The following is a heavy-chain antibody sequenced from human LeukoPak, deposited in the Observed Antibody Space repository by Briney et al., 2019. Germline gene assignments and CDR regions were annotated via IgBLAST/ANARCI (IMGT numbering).Heavy chain of an antibody. CDR2: INQGGST. CDR3: ARDDYFGPGRGLWYFDL. D-gene: IGHD3-10*01. J-gene: IGHJ2*01. V-gene: IGHV4-34*01. Sequence: PSETLSLTCGVYGGSFSDYYWSWIRQSPRKGLEWIGEINQGGSTTYNPSLKSRVAISVDTSKNEFSLNMSSVTDADTAVYYCARDDYFGPGRGLWYFDLWGRGTLVTVSS. CDR1: GGSFSDYY.